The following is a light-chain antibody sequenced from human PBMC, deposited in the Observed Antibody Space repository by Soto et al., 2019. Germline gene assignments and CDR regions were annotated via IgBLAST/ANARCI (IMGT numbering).Light chain of an antibody. CDR1: QSINNY. CDR3: QQRSNWPPT. Sequence: EIVLTQSPATLSLSPGERATLSCRASQSINNYLAWYQQKPGQAPRLLIYDASNRATDIPARFTGSGSGTDSTLTISSLEPEDFAVYYCQQRSNWPPTFGQGTKLEI. V-gene: IGKV3-11*01. J-gene: IGKJ2*01. CDR2: DAS.